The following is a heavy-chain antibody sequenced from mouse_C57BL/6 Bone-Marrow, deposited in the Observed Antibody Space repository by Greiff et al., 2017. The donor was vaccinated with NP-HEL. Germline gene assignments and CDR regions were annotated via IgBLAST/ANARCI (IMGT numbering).Heavy chain of an antibody. CDR2: IDPENGDT. Sequence: EVKLMESGAELVRPGASVKLSCTASGFNIKDDYMHWVKQRPEQGLEWIGWIDPENGDTEYASKFQGKATITADTSSNTAYLQLSSLTSEDTAVYYCTTHYYGSSFDYWGQGTTLTVSS. D-gene: IGHD1-1*01. CDR1: GFNIKDDY. CDR3: TTHYYGSSFDY. J-gene: IGHJ2*01. V-gene: IGHV14-4*01.